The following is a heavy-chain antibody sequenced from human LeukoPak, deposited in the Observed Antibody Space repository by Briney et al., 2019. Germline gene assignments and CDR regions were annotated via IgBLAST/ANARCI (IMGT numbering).Heavy chain of an antibody. CDR1: GYSINSVYQ. CDR2: MSKRGNA. J-gene: IGHJ4*02. V-gene: IGHV4-38-2*02. D-gene: IGHD1-26*01. Sequence: SETLCLTCIVSGYSINSVYQSGWIRPPPGKGLEWVGSMSKRGNANYTPSHKTRLTISVDTSKNQFSLKWSSVTATDTAVYYCARDIVSGGDSDYWGQGTLVTVSS. CDR3: ARDIVSGGDSDY.